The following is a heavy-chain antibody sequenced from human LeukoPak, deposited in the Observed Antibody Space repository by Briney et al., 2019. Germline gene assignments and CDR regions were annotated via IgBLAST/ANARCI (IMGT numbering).Heavy chain of an antibody. D-gene: IGHD6-19*01. J-gene: IGHJ4*02. Sequence: SETLSLTCTVSGGSISSSSYYWGWIRQPPGKGLEWIGSIYYSGSTYYNPSLKSRVTISVDTSKNQFSLKLSSVTAAGTAVYYCARRSPGIAVAGAGFDYWGQGTLVTVSS. V-gene: IGHV4-39*07. CDR2: IYYSGST. CDR3: ARRSPGIAVAGAGFDY. CDR1: GGSISSSSYY.